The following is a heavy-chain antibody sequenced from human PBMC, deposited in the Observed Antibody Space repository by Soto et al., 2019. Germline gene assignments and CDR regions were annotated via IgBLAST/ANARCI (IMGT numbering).Heavy chain of an antibody. J-gene: IGHJ5*02. CDR1: GGSISCHNW. CDR3: ARLGWELSNYFDP. Sequence: QVQLQVSGPGLVKPSATLALTCAVSGGSISCHNWWSWVRQPPGEGLERVGEVFHSGSTTYNPSLQSRVTISLDRTENQCSLRLSSVTAADTAVYYCARLGWELSNYFDPWGQGTLVTVSS. CDR2: VFHSGST. D-gene: IGHD1-26*01. V-gene: IGHV4-4*02.